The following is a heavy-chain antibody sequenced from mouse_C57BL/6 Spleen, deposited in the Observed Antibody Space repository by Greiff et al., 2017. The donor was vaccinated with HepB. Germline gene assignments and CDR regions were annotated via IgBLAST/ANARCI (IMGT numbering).Heavy chain of an antibody. CDR1: GYTFTDYY. Sequence: VQLQQSGPELVKPGASVKISCKASGYTFTDYYMNWVKQSHGKSLEWIGDINPNNGGTSYNQKFKGKATLTVDKSSSTAYMELRSLTSEDSAVYYCGPGHYADSFDYWGQGTTLTVSS. J-gene: IGHJ2*01. CDR3: GPGHYADSFDY. V-gene: IGHV1-26*01. D-gene: IGHD1-1*02. CDR2: INPNNGGT.